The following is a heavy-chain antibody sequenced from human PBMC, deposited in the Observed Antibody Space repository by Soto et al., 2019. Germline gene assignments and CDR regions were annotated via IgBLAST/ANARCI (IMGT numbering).Heavy chain of an antibody. J-gene: IGHJ6*03. V-gene: IGHV3-23*01. D-gene: IGHD3-16*01. CDR3: ARGESDYYYYYMDV. CDR2: IAGTGGST. Sequence: EVQLLESGGGFVRPGGSLRLSCEVSDFLDSNHAMSWVRQAPGKGLQWVSTIAGTGGSTYYLDSVRGRFTVATDKAKTTLYLNMNILRDDDTAIYYCARGESDYYYYYMDVWGKGTPVTVSS. CDR1: DFLDSNHA.